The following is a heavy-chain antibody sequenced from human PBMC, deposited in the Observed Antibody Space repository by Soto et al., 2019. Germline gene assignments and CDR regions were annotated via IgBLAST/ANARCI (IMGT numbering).Heavy chain of an antibody. V-gene: IGHV4-34*01. CDR1: GGSFSGYH. J-gene: IGHJ4*02. CDR3: ARWQWLVYFDY. Sequence: SETLSLTCAVYGGSFSGYHWSWIRQPSGKGLEWIGEINHSGSTNYNPSLKSRVTTSVDTSKNQFSLKLSSVTAADTAVYYCARWQWLVYFDYWGQGTLVTVPS. CDR2: INHSGST. D-gene: IGHD6-19*01.